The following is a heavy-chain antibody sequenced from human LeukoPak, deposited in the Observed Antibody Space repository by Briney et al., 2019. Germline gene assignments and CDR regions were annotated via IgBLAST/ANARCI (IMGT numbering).Heavy chain of an antibody. Sequence: PGGSLRLSCAASGFTVSSNYMSWVRQAPGKGLEWVSGINWNGGSTGYADSVKGRFTISRDNAKNSLYLQMNSLRAEDTALYYCARDHNGTGGAFDIWGQGTMVTVSS. V-gene: IGHV3-20*04. D-gene: IGHD1-14*01. CDR2: INWNGGST. J-gene: IGHJ3*02. CDR3: ARDHNGTGGAFDI. CDR1: GFTVSSNY.